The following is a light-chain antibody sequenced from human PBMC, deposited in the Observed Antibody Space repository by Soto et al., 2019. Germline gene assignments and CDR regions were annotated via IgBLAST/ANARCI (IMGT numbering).Light chain of an antibody. CDR2: DAS. V-gene: IGKV3-11*01. CDR3: QQRSNWPLT. CDR1: HRFSSY. J-gene: IGKJ4*01. Sequence: EIVLTQSPATLSLSPGERATLSCRASHRFSSYLAWYQQKPGQAPRLLIYDASHRATGIPARFSGSGSGTDFTLTISSLEPEDFAVYYCQQRSNWPLTFGGGTKVEIK.